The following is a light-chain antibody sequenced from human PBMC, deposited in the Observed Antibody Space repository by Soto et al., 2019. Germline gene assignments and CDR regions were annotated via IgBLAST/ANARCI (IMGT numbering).Light chain of an antibody. CDR1: QSVNSN. CDR3: QQYNDWPLT. Sequence: EKVMTQSPATLSVSPGERATLSCRASQSVNSNLAWYQQKPGQAPRLLLYGAPTRATGIPARFSGSASGTEFTLTISILQSEDSAVYYCQQYNDWPLTFGGGTKVEIK. J-gene: IGKJ4*01. V-gene: IGKV3-15*01. CDR2: GAP.